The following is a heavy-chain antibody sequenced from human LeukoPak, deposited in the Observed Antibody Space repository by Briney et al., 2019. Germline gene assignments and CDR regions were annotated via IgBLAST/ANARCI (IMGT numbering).Heavy chain of an antibody. D-gene: IGHD2-8*01. J-gene: IGHJ5*02. CDR1: GGSIRSYY. V-gene: IGHV4-59*07. CDR2: IYYSGST. Sequence: SDTLSLTCTVSGGSIRSYYWSWIRQPPGKALEWIGYIYYSGSTNYNPSLKSRVTILVDTSKNQFSLKLSSVTAADTAVYYCARGGEYCTNGVCYNWFDPWGQGTLVTVSS. CDR3: ARGGEYCTNGVCYNWFDP.